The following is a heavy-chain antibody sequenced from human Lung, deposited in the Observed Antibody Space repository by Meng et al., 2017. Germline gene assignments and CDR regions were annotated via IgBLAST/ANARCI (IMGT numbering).Heavy chain of an antibody. J-gene: IGHJ4*02. CDR1: GGSFSDYY. CDR2: INHSGST. V-gene: IGHV4-34*01. D-gene: IGHD4-11*01. Sequence: QVALQRWGAGLLKPSETLSLTCVVSGGSFSDYYWSWLRQPPGKGLEWIGEINHSGSTNYNPSLESRATISVDTSQNNLSLKLSSVTAADSAVYYCARGPTTMAHDFDYWGQGTLVTVSS. CDR3: ARGPTTMAHDFDY.